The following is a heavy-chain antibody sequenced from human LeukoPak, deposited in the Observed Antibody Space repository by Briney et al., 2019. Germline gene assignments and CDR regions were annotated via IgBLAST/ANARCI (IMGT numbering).Heavy chain of an antibody. CDR1: GFTVDSNY. D-gene: IGHD6-13*01. CDR3: AKTRPLDSSSWSHGDY. CDR2: IYTGGNT. V-gene: IGHV3-53*01. J-gene: IGHJ4*02. Sequence: GGSLRLSCAASGFTVDSNYLSWVRQAPGKGLEWVSTIYTGGNTYYAASVKGRFTISRDNSKNTLCLQMNSLRAEDTAVYYCAKTRPLDSSSWSHGDYWGQGTLVTVSS.